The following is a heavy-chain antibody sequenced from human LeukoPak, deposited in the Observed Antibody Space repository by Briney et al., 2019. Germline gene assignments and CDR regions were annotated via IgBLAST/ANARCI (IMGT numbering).Heavy chain of an antibody. V-gene: IGHV1-24*01. D-gene: IGHD3-3*01. J-gene: IGHJ4*02. Sequence: ASVKVSCKVSGYTLTELSMHWVRQAPGKGLELMGGFDPEDGETIYAQKFQGGVTMTEDTSTDTAYMELSSLRSEDTAVYYCATEWSALGYFDYWGQGTLVTVSS. CDR2: FDPEDGET. CDR1: GYTLTELS. CDR3: ATEWSALGYFDY.